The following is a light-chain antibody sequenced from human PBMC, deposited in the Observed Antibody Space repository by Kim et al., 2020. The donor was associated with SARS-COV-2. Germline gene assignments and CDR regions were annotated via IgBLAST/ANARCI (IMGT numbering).Light chain of an antibody. CDR3: SSYAGSHNYV. V-gene: IGLV2-8*01. J-gene: IGLJ1*01. CDR1: SSDVGAYDF. Sequence: GQSVTISCTGTSSDVGAYDFVSWYQQPPGEVPILVIYEVSKRPSGVPDRFSGSKSGTTSSLTVSGLRAEDEADYYCSSYAGSHNYVFGTGTKVTVL. CDR2: EVS.